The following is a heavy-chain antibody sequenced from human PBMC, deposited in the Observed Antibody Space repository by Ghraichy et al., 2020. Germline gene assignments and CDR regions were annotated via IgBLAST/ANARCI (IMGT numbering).Heavy chain of an antibody. CDR1: GFTFSNAW. J-gene: IGHJ6*03. CDR2: IKSKTDGGTT. V-gene: IGHV3-15*01. CDR3: TTDPTPLPRGYSYGYPYYYYYYMDV. Sequence: GGSLRLSCAASGFTFSNAWMSWVRQAPGKGLEWVGRIKSKTDGGTTDYAAPVKGRFTISRDDSKNTLYLQMNSLKTEDTAVYYCTTDPTPLPRGYSYGYPYYYYYYMDVWGKGTTVTVSS. D-gene: IGHD5-18*01.